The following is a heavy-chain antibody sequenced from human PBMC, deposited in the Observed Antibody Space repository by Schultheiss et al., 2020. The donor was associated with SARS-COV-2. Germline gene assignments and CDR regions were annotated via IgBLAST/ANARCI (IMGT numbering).Heavy chain of an antibody. CDR2: IIPIFGTA. D-gene: IGHD2-15*01. CDR1: GGTFSSYA. J-gene: IGHJ6*02. V-gene: IGHV1-69*13. CDR3: ARGCSGGSCYLNGYGMDV. Sequence: SVKVSCKASGGTFSSYAISWVRQAPGQGLEWMGGIIPIFGTANYAQKFQGRVTITADESTSTAHMELSSLRSEDTAVYYCARGCSGGSCYLNGYGMDVWGQGTTVTVSS.